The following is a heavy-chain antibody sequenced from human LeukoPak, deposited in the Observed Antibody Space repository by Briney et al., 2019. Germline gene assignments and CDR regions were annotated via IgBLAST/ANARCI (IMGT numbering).Heavy chain of an antibody. V-gene: IGHV4-39*07. CDR2: IYYTTGST. CDR3: ARFVKAEDYIDY. Sequence: SETLSLTCSVSGTSFSSTTYYWAWIRQPPGKGLEWIGSIYYTTGSTYYNPSLKSRATISVDTSKNQFSLSLTAADTAVFYCARFVKAEDYIDYWGQGILVTVSA. CDR1: GTSFSSTTYY. J-gene: IGHJ4*02.